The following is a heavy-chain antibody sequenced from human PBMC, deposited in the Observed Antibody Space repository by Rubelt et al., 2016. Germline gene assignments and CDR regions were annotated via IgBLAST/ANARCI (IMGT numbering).Heavy chain of an antibody. CDR2: IYPGDSDT. J-gene: IGHJ4*02. CDR1: GYSFTSYW. Sequence: EVQLVQSGAEVKKPGESLKISCKGSGYSFTSYWIGWVRQMPGKGLEWMGIIYPGDSDTRYSPSLQGQVTISADKSISTAYLQWSSLKASDTAMYYCARDPSNTSGFHAYFDYWGQGTLVTVSS. D-gene: IGHD3-22*01. CDR3: ARDPSNTSGFHAYFDY. V-gene: IGHV5-51*01.